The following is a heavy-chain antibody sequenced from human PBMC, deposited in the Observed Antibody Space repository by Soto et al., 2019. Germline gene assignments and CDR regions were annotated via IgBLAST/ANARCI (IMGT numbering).Heavy chain of an antibody. Sequence: QVQLVESGGGVVQPGRSLRLSCAASGFTFSSYGMHWVRQAPGKGLEWVAVISYDGSNKYYADSVKGRFTISRDNSKNTLYLQMNSLRAEDTAVYYCAKDVTPFISTIFGADAFDIWGQGTMVTVSS. D-gene: IGHD3-3*01. CDR3: AKDVTPFISTIFGADAFDI. V-gene: IGHV3-30*18. CDR1: GFTFSSYG. CDR2: ISYDGSNK. J-gene: IGHJ3*02.